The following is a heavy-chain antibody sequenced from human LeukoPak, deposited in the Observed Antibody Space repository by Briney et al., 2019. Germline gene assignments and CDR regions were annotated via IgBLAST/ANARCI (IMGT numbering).Heavy chain of an antibody. Sequence: PGGSLRLSCAASGFTFSSYMMNWVRQAPGKGLEWVSYINSNSRTIYYADSVKGRFTVSRDNAKNSLYLQMNSLRDEDTAVYYCARGPGLAMGKGYFDYCGQGTLVTVSS. CDR1: GFTFSSYM. V-gene: IGHV3-48*02. CDR2: INSNSRTI. J-gene: IGHJ4*02. CDR3: ARGPGLAMGKGYFDY. D-gene: IGHD5-18*01.